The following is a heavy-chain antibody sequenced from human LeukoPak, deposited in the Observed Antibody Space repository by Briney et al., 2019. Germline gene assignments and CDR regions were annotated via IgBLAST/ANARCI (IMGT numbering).Heavy chain of an antibody. V-gene: IGHV3-21*01. J-gene: IGHJ6*04. CDR3: AELGITMIGGV. CDR2: ISSSSSYI. D-gene: IGHD3-10*02. CDR1: GFTFNSYS. Sequence: PGGSLTLSCAASGFTFNSYSMNWVRQAPGKGLEWVSSISSSSSYIYYADSVKGRFTTSRDNAKNSLYLQMNSLRAEDTAVYYCAELGITMIGGVWGKGTTVTISS.